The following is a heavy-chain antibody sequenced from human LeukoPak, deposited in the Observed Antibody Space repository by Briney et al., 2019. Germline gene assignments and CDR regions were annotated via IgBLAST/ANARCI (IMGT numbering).Heavy chain of an antibody. Sequence: SETLSLTCTVSGGSISSGSYYWGWIRQPPGKGLEWIGNIYYSGSTYYSPSLKSRVTISVDTSKNQFSLKLSSVTAADTAVYYCARFLAVQLVFDFWGQGTLVTVSS. CDR3: ARFLAVQLVFDF. J-gene: IGHJ4*02. D-gene: IGHD6-6*01. CDR2: IYYSGST. CDR1: GGSISSGSYY. V-gene: IGHV4-39*07.